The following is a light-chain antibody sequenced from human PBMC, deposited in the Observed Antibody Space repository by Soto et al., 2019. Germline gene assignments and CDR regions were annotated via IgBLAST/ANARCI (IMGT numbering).Light chain of an antibody. CDR3: AACDDSLKGRV. V-gene: IGLV1-44*01. Sequence: QSVLTQPPSASGTPGQRVTISCSGSSSNIGSNTVNWYQQLPGTAPKLLIYNNNQRPSGVPDRFSGSKYGTSPTLAISGLKSEDEVAYYCAACDDSLKGRVFGSVTKVTVL. CDR2: NNN. J-gene: IGLJ1*01. CDR1: SSNIGSNT.